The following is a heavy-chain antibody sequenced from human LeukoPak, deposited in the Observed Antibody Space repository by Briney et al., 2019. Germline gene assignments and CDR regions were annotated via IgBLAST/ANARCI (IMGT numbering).Heavy chain of an antibody. CDR2: ISGSGGTT. V-gene: IGHV3-23*01. J-gene: IGHJ6*02. CDR3: AKVAGYQPYYGMDV. D-gene: IGHD2-2*01. CDR1: GFSFSGYA. Sequence: GGSLRLSCAASGFSFSGYAMSWVRQAPGKGLEWVSAISGSGGTTYYADSVKGRFTISRDNSKNTLYLQMNSLRAEDTAEYYCAKVAGYQPYYGMDVWGQETTVTVSS.